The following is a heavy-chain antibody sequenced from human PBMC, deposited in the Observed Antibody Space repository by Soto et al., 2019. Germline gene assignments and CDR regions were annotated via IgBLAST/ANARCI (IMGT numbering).Heavy chain of an antibody. V-gene: IGHV4-31*03. CDR3: ARVFCGGNCYPNY. CDR2: IYYSGST. CDR1: GGSISSGGYY. Sequence: QVQLQESGPGLVKPSQTLSLTCTVSGGSISSGGYYWSWIRQHPGKGLEWIGYIYYSGSTYYNPSLKSRVTISLDTSKNKFSLMLSSVTAADTAVYYCARVFCGGNCYPNYWGQGTLVTVSS. D-gene: IGHD2-21*02. J-gene: IGHJ4*02.